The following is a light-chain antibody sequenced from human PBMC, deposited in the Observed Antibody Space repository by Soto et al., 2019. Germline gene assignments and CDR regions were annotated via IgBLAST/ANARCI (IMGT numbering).Light chain of an antibody. J-gene: IGKJ1*01. Sequence: DIQMTQSPSTLSASVGDRVTITCRASQTISSWWAWYQQKPGKAPRLLVYKASILESGVTTTFSVSGSVTESTLTTSSQQPDYFATYYYQQDSNCWTLGQGIKVEIK. CDR1: QTISSW. CDR3: QQDSNCWT. CDR2: KAS. V-gene: IGKV1-5*03.